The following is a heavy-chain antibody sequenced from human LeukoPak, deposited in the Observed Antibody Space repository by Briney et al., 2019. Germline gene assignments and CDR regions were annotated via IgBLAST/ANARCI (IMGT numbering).Heavy chain of an antibody. D-gene: IGHD3-10*01. V-gene: IGHV4-4*07. J-gene: IGHJ4*02. CDR2: IYTSGST. Sequence: SETLSLTCTVSGCSISSYYWSWIRQPAGKGLEWIGRIYTSGSTNYNPSLKSRVTMSVDTSKNQFSLKLRSVTAADTAVYYCARGIRGVPFDLWGEETLVTVSS. CDR1: GCSISSYY. CDR3: ARGIRGVPFDL.